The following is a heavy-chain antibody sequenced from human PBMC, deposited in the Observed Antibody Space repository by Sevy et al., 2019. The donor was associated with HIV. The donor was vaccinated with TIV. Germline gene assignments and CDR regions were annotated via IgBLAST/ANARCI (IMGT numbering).Heavy chain of an antibody. CDR2: FDPEDGET. CDR3: ATGLFWLKTQQLVTSGQFDY. Sequence: ASVKVSCKVSGYTLTELSMHWVRQAPGKGLEWMGGFDPEDGETIYAQKFQGRVTITEDTSTDTAYMELSSLRSEDTAVYYCATGLFWLKTQQLVTSGQFDYWAQGTLVTVSS. CDR1: GYTLTELS. V-gene: IGHV1-24*01. J-gene: IGHJ4*02. D-gene: IGHD6-13*01.